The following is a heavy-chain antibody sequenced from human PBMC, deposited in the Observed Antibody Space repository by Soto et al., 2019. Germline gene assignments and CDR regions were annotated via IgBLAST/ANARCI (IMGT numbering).Heavy chain of an antibody. CDR1: GFTFSSYA. J-gene: IGHJ4*02. Sequence: QVQLVESGGGVVQPGRSLRLSCAASGFTFSSYAMQWVRQAPGKGLEWVAVISYDGSNKYYADSVKGRFTISRDNSKNTLYLQMNSLRAEDTAVYYCARGEIWFGELDYWGQGTLVTVSS. D-gene: IGHD3-10*01. CDR2: ISYDGSNK. CDR3: ARGEIWFGELDY. V-gene: IGHV3-30-3*01.